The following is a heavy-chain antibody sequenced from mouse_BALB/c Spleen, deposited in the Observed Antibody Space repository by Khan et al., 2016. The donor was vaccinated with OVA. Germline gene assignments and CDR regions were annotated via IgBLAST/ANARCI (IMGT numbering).Heavy chain of an antibody. Sequence: QVQLQQPGAELAGPGASVKMSCKASGYTFTSYSMHWIKQRPGQGLEWIGNINPNNAYTNYNQRFKDKATLTADKSSNTAYMQLSSLTSEDSAVYFCARDFHDYGSRGALDYWGQGTSVTVSS. D-gene: IGHD1-1*01. CDR3: ARDFHDYGSRGALDY. V-gene: IGHV1-4*01. CDR1: GYTFTSYS. J-gene: IGHJ4*01. CDR2: INPNNAYT.